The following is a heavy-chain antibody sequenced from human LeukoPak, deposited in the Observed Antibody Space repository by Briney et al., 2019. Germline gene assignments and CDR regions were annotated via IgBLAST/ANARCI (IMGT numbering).Heavy chain of an antibody. D-gene: IGHD2-15*01. CDR3: ASVADRKSAFDI. V-gene: IGHV3-21*01. CDR2: ISSSSSYI. Sequence: GGSLRLSCAASGFTFSSYSMNWVRQAPGKGXXXVSSISSSSSYIYYADSVKGRFTISRDNAKNSLYLQMNSLRAEDTAVYYCASVADRKSAFDIWGQGTMVTVSS. CDR1: GFTFSSYS. J-gene: IGHJ3*02.